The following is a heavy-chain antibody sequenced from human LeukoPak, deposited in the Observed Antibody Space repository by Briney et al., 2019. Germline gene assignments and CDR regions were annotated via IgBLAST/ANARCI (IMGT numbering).Heavy chain of an antibody. D-gene: IGHD3-10*02. Sequence: SETLSLTCAVYGGSFSDYYWSWIRQPPGKGLEWIGEINHSGSTNYNPSLKSRVTISVDTSKNQFSLKLSSVTAADTAVYYCARADLSSGSYYTLDYWGQGTLVTVSS. V-gene: IGHV4-34*01. CDR3: ARADLSSGSYYTLDY. J-gene: IGHJ4*02. CDR1: GGSFSDYY. CDR2: INHSGST.